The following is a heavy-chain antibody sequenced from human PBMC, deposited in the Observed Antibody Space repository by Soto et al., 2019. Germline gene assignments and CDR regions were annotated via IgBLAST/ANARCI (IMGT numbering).Heavy chain of an antibody. CDR1: GYIFTDYY. J-gene: IGHJ5*02. D-gene: IGHD3-3*01. Sequence: ASVKVSCKASGYIFTDYYMHWVRQAPGQGLEWMGWISAYNGNTNYAQKLQGRVTMTTDTSTSTAYMELRSLRSDDTAVYYCARDRSYDFWSGYQFNWFDPWGQGTLVTVSS. V-gene: IGHV1-18*04. CDR3: ARDRSYDFWSGYQFNWFDP. CDR2: ISAYNGNT.